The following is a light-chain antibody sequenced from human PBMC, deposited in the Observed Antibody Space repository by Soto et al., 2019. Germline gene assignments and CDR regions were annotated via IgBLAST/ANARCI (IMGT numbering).Light chain of an antibody. CDR3: HQYNSYLYS. J-gene: IGKJ2*01. Sequence: DLQMTQSPSTLSASVGDRVTITCRASERMSNWLAWYQQRPGKDPRLLISDASTLESGVPSRFSGSGSGTAFTLHISSLQPDDFATYYCHQYNSYLYSFGQGTKLESK. CDR2: DAS. CDR1: ERMSNW. V-gene: IGKV1-5*01.